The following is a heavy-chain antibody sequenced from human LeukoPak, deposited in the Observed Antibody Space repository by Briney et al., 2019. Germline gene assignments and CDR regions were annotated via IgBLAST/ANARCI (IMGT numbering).Heavy chain of an antibody. CDR3: AAIDCSSTSCYRG. Sequence: GRSLRLSCAASGFTFSSYAMHWVRQAPGKGLEWVAVIPYDGSNKYYADSVKGRFTISRDNSKNTLYLQMNSLRAEDTAVYYCAAIDCSSTSCYRGWGQGTLVTVSS. D-gene: IGHD2-2*01. CDR2: IPYDGSNK. V-gene: IGHV3-30*01. J-gene: IGHJ4*02. CDR1: GFTFSSYA.